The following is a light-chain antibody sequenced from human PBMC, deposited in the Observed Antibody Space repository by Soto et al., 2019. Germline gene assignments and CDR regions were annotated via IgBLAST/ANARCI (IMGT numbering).Light chain of an antibody. CDR1: SSNIGNNY. Sequence: QSVLTQPPSVSAAPGQKVTISCSESSSNIGNNYVSWYQQLPGTAPKLLIYENNKRPSGIPDRFSGSKSGTSATLGITGLQTGDEADYYCGTWDSSLSAVVFGGGTQLTVL. J-gene: IGLJ2*01. CDR3: GTWDSSLSAVV. V-gene: IGLV1-51*02. CDR2: ENN.